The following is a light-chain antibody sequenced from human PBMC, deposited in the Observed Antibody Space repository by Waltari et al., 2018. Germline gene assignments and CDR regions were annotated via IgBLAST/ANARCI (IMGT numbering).Light chain of an antibody. J-gene: IGKJ4*01. CDR2: DAS. V-gene: IGKV3-11*01. CDR1: QSVSSY. CDR3: QQRSNWPLT. Sequence: EIVLTQSPATLSLSPGERATLSCRAMQSVSSYFAWYQQKPGQAPRLLIYDASNRATGIPARFSGSGSGTDFTLTISSLEPEDFAVYYCQQRSNWPLTFGGGTKVEIK.